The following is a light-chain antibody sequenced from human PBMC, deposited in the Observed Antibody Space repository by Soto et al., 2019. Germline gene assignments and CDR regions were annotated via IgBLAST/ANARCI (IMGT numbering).Light chain of an antibody. Sequence: TNSLPVTLGQPASISCRSSQSLVYSAGNTYLNWFQQRPGQSPRRLIYKISTRASGVPDRFSGSGSGTDFTLKISMLQAEDVGVYCSTLCTYLPRTFAQGTKLDIK. J-gene: IGKJ1*01. CDR3: TLCTYLPRT. V-gene: IGKV2-30*01. CDR2: KIS. CDR1: QSLVYSAGNTY.